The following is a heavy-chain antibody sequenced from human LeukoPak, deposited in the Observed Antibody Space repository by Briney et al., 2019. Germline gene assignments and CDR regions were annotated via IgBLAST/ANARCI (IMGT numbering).Heavy chain of an antibody. CDR3: AKEKNDYSDYSYMDV. CDR1: GFTFSSYA. D-gene: IGHD4-11*01. CDR2: ISYDGSNK. Sequence: GGSLRLSCAASGFTFSSYAMHWVRQAPGKGLEWVAAISYDGSNKYYADSVKGRFTISRDNSKNTLYLQMNSLRAEDTAAYYCAKEKNDYSDYSYMDVWGKGTTVTVSS. J-gene: IGHJ6*03. V-gene: IGHV3-30*04.